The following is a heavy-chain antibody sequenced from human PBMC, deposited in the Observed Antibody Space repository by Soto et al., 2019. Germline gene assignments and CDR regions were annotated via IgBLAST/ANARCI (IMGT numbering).Heavy chain of an antibody. D-gene: IGHD2-15*01. CDR3: ARPCGVGAARLDY. CDR2: INAGNGNT. CDR1: GYTFTSYA. Sequence: QVQLVQSGAEVKKPGASVKVSCKASGYTFTSYAMHWVRQAPGQRLEWMGWINAGNGNTKYSQKFQGRVTITRDTSASTAYMELSSLRSEDTAVYYCARPCGVGAARLDYWGQGTLVTVSS. V-gene: IGHV1-3*01. J-gene: IGHJ4*02.